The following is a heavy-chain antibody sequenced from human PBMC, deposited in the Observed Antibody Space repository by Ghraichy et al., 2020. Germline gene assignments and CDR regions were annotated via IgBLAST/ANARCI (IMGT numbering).Heavy chain of an antibody. D-gene: IGHD2-21*01. Sequence: SETLSLTCAVYVGSFSGYYWSWIRQPPGKGLEWIREINPTGTTNNSPSLKSRLTMLVDTSKNQFSLKLKSVTAADTAMYYCARRRQMWSAAEGDAFDIWGQGTMVTVSS. CDR1: VGSFSGYY. CDR3: ARRRQMWSAAEGDAFDI. J-gene: IGHJ3*02. V-gene: IGHV4-34*01. CDR2: INPTGTT.